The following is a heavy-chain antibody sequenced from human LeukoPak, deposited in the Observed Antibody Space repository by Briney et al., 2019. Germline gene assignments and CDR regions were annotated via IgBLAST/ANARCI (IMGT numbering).Heavy chain of an antibody. CDR2: IREDGTEK. CDR3: AKSAGYSSGFDY. D-gene: IGHD6-19*01. CDR1: GFTFSGAW. Sequence: PGGSLRLSCTASGFTFSGAWMTWVRQAPGKGLEWVANIREDGTEKNYVDSVKGRFTISRDNSKNTLYLQMNSLRVEDTAVYYCAKSAGYSSGFDYWGQGTLVTVSS. J-gene: IGHJ4*02. V-gene: IGHV3-7*01.